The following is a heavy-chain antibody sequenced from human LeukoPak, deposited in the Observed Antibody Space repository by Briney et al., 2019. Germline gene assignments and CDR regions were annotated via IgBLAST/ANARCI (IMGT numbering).Heavy chain of an antibody. CDR1: GGSISTHY. CDR2: IYAGGST. V-gene: IGHV4-4*07. Sequence: KPSETLSLTYSVSGGSISTHYWTWIRQSAGKGLEWIGRIYAGGSTNVNPSLKSRVTLSAVTSKNQFSLKLTSVTAADTAVYYCARALWANGLDSWGHGLLVTVSS. J-gene: IGHJ5*01. CDR3: ARALWANGLDS. D-gene: IGHD2-8*01.